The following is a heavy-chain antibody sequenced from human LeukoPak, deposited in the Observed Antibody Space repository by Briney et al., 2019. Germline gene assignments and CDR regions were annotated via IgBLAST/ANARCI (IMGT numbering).Heavy chain of an antibody. V-gene: IGHV3-23*01. D-gene: IGHD5-12*01. J-gene: IGHJ4*02. CDR1: GFTFSSYA. CDR3: AKDQGYSGYDEDYYFDY. CDR2: VRGGGGSA. Sequence: GGSLRLSCAASGFTFSSYAMTWVRQAPGKGLDWVSTVRGGGGSAYYVDSVKGRFIISRDNSKNTLYLQMNSLRAEDTAVYYCAKDQGYSGYDEDYYFDYWGQGTLVTVSS.